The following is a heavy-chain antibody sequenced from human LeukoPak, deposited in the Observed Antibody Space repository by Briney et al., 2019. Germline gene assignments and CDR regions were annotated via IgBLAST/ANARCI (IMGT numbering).Heavy chain of an antibody. J-gene: IGHJ4*02. CDR2: INDSGST. CDR1: GGSISRTGHY. CDR3: ARHPASGLYYFDY. V-gene: IGHV4-39*01. D-gene: IGHD3-10*01. Sequence: SETLSLTCTVSGGSISRTGHYWGWIRQPTGKGLEWIGSINDSGSTYYNPSLKSRVTISVDTSKNLFSLRLSSVTAADTAVFYCARHPASGLYYFDYWGQGTLVTVSS.